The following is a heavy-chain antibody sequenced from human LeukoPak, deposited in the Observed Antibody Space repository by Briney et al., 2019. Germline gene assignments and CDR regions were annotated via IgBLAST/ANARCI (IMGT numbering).Heavy chain of an antibody. CDR2: IKQDGSEK. J-gene: IGHJ5*02. Sequence: HPGGSLRLSCAAFGFTFSSYWMTWVRQAPGKGLEWMANIKQDGSEKYYVDSVKGRFTISRDNAKNSLYLQMNSLRAEDTAIYYCARVSIVVVPGSNWFDPWGQGTLVTVSS. CDR1: GFTFSSYW. CDR3: ARVSIVVVPGSNWFDP. D-gene: IGHD2-2*01. V-gene: IGHV3-7*01.